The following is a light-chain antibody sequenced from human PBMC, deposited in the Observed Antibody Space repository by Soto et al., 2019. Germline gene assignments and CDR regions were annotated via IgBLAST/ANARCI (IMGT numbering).Light chain of an antibody. Sequence: SYELTQPPSVSVSPGQTASITCSGDKLGDKYACWYQQKPGQSPVLGIYQASKRPSGIPERFSGSNSGNTATLTISGTQAMDEADYYCQAWDSSTVVFGGGTKVTVL. CDR2: QAS. CDR3: QAWDSSTVV. V-gene: IGLV3-1*01. CDR1: KLGDKY. J-gene: IGLJ2*01.